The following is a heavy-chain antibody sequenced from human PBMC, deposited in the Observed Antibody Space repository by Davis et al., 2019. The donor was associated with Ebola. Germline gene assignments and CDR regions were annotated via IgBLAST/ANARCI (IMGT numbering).Heavy chain of an antibody. J-gene: IGHJ3*02. Sequence: AASVKVSCKASGGPFSSYAISWVRQAPGQGLEWMGGIIPIFGTANYAQKFQGRVTITADESTSTAYMELSSLRSEDTAVYYCARFGIVGATNAFDIWGQGTMVTVSS. CDR2: IIPIFGTA. CDR1: GGPFSSYA. V-gene: IGHV1-69*13. D-gene: IGHD1-26*01. CDR3: ARFGIVGATNAFDI.